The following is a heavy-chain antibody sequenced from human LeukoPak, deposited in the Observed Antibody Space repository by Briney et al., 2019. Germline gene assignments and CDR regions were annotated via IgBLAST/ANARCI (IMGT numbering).Heavy chain of an antibody. CDR1: GYSFSNYW. Sequence: GESLKISCKGFGYSFSNYWIGWVRQMPGKGLEWMGIIYPGDSDTSYSPSFEGQVTISADKSISTAYLQWNSLKASDTAMYYCARPIGEAVETTLGGVDYWGQGTLVTVSS. CDR2: IYPGDSDT. J-gene: IGHJ4*02. D-gene: IGHD3-10*01. CDR3: ARPIGEAVETTLGGVDY. V-gene: IGHV5-51*01.